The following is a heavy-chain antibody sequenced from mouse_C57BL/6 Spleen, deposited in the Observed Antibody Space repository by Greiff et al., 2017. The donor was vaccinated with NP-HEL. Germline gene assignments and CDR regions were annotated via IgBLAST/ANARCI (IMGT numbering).Heavy chain of an antibody. CDR3: ARKGVLRTYYAMDY. V-gene: IGHV2-2*01. J-gene: IGHJ4*01. D-gene: IGHD2-12*01. CDR1: GFSFTSYG. Sequence: QVQLQQSGPGLVQPSQSLSIPCTVSGFSFTSYGVHWVRQSPGKGLEWLGVIWSGGSPDYNAAFISRLSISKDNSKSQVFFKMNSLQADDTAIYYCARKGVLRTYYAMDYWGQGTSVTVSS. CDR2: IWSGGSP.